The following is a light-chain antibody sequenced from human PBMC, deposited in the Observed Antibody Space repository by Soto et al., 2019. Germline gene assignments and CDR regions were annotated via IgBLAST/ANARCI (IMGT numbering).Light chain of an antibody. CDR2: AAS. V-gene: IGKV1-12*01. J-gene: IGKJ3*01. Sequence: DIQMTQSPSSVSASVGDRIPITCRANQGISRWLAWYQQKPGRAPKLLIYAASNLQTGVPSRFSGSGSGTDFALTITSLQAEDFATYHCQQAYNFPFTFGPGIKVDIK. CDR1: QGISRW. CDR3: QQAYNFPFT.